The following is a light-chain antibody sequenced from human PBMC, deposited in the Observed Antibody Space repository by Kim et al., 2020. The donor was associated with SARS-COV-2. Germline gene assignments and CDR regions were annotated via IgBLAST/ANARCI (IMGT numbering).Light chain of an antibody. V-gene: IGLV2-14*03. J-gene: IGLJ2*01. CDR2: DVR. CDR3: SAYTSSSTLVV. CDR1: SSDIGGSYNY. Sequence: QSALTQPASVSASPGQSITISCTGTSSDIGGSYNYVSWYHQHPGKAPKLMIYDVRKRPSGVSNRFSGSKSGNTASLTISGLQAEDEADYYCSAYTSSSTLVVFGGGTQLTVL.